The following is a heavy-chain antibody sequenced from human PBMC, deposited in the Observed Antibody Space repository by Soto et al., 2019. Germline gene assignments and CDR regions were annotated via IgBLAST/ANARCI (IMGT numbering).Heavy chain of an antibody. CDR2: INHTGGT. V-gene: IGHV4-34*01. CDR3: ATRITVFVLLIPPFDP. D-gene: IGHD3-3*01. Sequence: PWETLSLTCAVYGGSVNGYYWNWIRQPPGKGLEWIGEINHTGGTHYNPSLKSRVTMSVDTSKNQFSLRLSSVTAADTAIYYCATRITVFVLLIPPFDPWGQGTQGTVSS. J-gene: IGHJ5*02. CDR1: GGSVNGYY.